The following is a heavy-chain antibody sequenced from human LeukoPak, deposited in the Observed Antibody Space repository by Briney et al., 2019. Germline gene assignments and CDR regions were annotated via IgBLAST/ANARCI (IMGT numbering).Heavy chain of an antibody. D-gene: IGHD3-10*01. Sequence: GRSLRLSCAASGFTFSSHDMHWVRQAPGKGLEWVAIISYDGGKKDYADSVKGRFTISRDNSKNTLYLQMNSLRAEDTAVYYCAGGLDLTGIMDVWGKGTTVTVSS. V-gene: IGHV3-30*03. CDR3: AGGLDLTGIMDV. CDR2: ISYDGGKK. CDR1: GFTFSSHD. J-gene: IGHJ6*03.